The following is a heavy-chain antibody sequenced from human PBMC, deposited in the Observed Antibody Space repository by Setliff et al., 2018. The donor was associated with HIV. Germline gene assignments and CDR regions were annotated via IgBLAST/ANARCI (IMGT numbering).Heavy chain of an antibody. Sequence: SETLSLTCTVSDASISNYHWSWIRQPPGKGLEWIGYIYYSGSTNYNPSLKSRVTISVDTSKNQFSLKLSSVTAADTAVYYCAGGFGDYVFDYWGQGTLVTVSS. CDR2: IYYSGST. D-gene: IGHD4-17*01. J-gene: IGHJ4*02. CDR3: AGGFGDYVFDY. CDR1: DASISNYH. V-gene: IGHV4-59*08.